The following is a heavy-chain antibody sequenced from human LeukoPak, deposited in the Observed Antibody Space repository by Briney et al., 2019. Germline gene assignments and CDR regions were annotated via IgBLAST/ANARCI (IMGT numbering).Heavy chain of an antibody. D-gene: IGHD3-3*01. Sequence: GASVKVSCKVSGYTLTELSMHWVRQAPGKGLEWMGGFDPEDGETIYAQKFQGRVTMTEDTSTDTVYMQLSSPRSEDTAIYYCTTNLISLFGVGYWGHGTLVTVSS. J-gene: IGHJ4*01. CDR1: GYTLTELS. V-gene: IGHV1-24*01. CDR3: TTNLISLFGVGY. CDR2: FDPEDGET.